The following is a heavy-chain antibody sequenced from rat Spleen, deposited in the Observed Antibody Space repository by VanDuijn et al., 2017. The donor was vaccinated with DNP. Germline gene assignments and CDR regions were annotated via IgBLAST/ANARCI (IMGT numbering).Heavy chain of an antibody. Sequence: EVQLVESGGDLVQPGRSLKLSCVASGFSFSHYWMTWIRQVPGKGLEWIASITSGGSSYYPDSVKGRFTISRDNAKNTLYLRMNSLRSEDTATYYCTTGPYGGYSLYWYFDFWGPGTMVTVSS. J-gene: IGHJ1*01. V-gene: IGHV5-31*01. CDR3: TTGPYGGYSLYWYFDF. D-gene: IGHD1-11*01. CDR2: ITSGGSS. CDR1: GFSFSHYW.